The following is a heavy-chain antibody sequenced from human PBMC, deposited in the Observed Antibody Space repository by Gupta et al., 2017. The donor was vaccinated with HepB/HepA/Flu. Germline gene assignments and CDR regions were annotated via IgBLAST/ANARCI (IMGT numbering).Heavy chain of an antibody. CDR2: ITSSSGTT. V-gene: IGHV3-23*01. CDR3: AKLVSVSP. J-gene: IGHJ5*01. D-gene: IGHD4-17*01. Sequence: EVQLMESGGGLVQPGGSLRLSCAASGFTFSKYAMSWVRQAPGKGLEWVSSITSSSGTTYYADSVKGRFTISRDTSKNTLFLQMNSLRVEDTAMYYCAKLVSVSPWGQGTLVTVSS. CDR1: GFTFSKYA.